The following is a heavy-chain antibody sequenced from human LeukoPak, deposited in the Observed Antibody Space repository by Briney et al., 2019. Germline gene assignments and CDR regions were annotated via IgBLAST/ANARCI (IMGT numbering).Heavy chain of an antibody. CDR2: ISYDGSNK. J-gene: IGHJ4*02. D-gene: IGHD3-10*01. Sequence: PGGSLRLSSAASGFTFSSYAMHWVRQAPGKGLEWVAVISYDGSNKYYADSVKGRFTISRDNSKNTLYLQMNSLRAEDTAVYYCARGITMVRGRGYYFDYWGQGTLVTVSS. CDR1: GFTFSSYA. V-gene: IGHV3-30*04. CDR3: ARGITMVRGRGYYFDY.